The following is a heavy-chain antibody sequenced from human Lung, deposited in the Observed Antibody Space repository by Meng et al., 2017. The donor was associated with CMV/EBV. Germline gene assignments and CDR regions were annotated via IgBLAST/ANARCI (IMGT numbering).Heavy chain of an antibody. CDR3: ANGSIVVVAATRGWAFDP. V-gene: IGHV3-69-1*02. D-gene: IGHD2-15*01. CDR1: GFTFCYLC. Sequence: GGSLRLXCAASGFTFCYLCLNCVCQAPGKGLEWVSSIISSRTLYYADSLKGRFTISRDNAKNSLYLQMSSLRAEDTAVYYCANGSIVVVAATRGWAFDPWXQGTXVTVSS. J-gene: IGHJ5*02. CDR2: IISSRTL.